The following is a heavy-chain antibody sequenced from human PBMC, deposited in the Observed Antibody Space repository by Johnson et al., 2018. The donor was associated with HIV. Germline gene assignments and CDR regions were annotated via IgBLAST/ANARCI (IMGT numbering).Heavy chain of an antibody. CDR2: ISWNSGSI. CDR1: EFTFSDYG. CDR3: AYPREGSSWSNDAFDI. J-gene: IGHJ3*02. Sequence: VQLVESGGGVVQPGKSLRLSCAASEFTFSDYGMHWVRQAPGKGLEWVSGISWNSGSIGYADSVKGRFTISRDNSKNTLYLQMNSLRAEDTAVYYCAYPREGSSWSNDAFDIWGQGTMVTVSS. D-gene: IGHD6-13*01. V-gene: IGHV3-9*01.